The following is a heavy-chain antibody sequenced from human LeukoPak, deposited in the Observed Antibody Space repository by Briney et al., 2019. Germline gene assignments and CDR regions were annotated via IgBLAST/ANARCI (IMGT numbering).Heavy chain of an antibody. CDR1: GFSISSGHY. V-gene: IGHV4-38-2*02. D-gene: IGHD5-18*01. CDR2: VYQSGTT. J-gene: IGHJ4*02. Sequence: SETLSLTCTVSGFSISSGHYWGWVRQPPGAGLEWIGSVYQSGTTYYNPSLKSRVTTSVDMSKNQFSLRLRPVTAADTAVYYCARIFIRNGYSPYFDCWGQGTLVTVSS. CDR3: ARIFIRNGYSPYFDC.